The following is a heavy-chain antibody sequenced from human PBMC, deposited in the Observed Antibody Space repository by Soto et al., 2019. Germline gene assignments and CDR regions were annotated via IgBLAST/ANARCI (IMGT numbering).Heavy chain of an antibody. J-gene: IGHJ5*02. D-gene: IGHD2-15*01. CDR2: ISGGGGST. CDR3: AKCPIVAGTPIWFDP. Sequence: EVQLLESGGGLVQPGGSLRLSCAASGFTFSSYAMSWVRQAPGKGLEWVSSISGGGGSTSYADSVKGRFTISRDNSKNTLYLHMKSLRAEDTALYYCAKCPIVAGTPIWFDPWGQGTLVTVSS. CDR1: GFTFSSYA. V-gene: IGHV3-23*01.